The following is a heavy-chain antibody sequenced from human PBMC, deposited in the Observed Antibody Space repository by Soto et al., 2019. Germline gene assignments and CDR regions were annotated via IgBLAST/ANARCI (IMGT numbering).Heavy chain of an antibody. CDR1: GFTFTSSA. D-gene: IGHD3-10*01. Sequence: QMQLVQSGPEVKKPGTSVKVSCKASGFTFTSSAMQWVRQARGQRLEWIGWIVVGSGNTNYAQKFQERVTXXRXMXXSTAYMELSSLRSEDTAVYYCAAPGSGSYYYGMDVWGQGTTVTVSS. CDR3: AAPGSGSYYYGMDV. V-gene: IGHV1-58*02. J-gene: IGHJ6*02. CDR2: IVVGSGNT.